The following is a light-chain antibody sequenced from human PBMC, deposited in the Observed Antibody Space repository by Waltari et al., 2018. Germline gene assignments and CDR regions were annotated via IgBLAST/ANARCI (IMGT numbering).Light chain of an antibody. Sequence: EIVLTQSPATLSLSPGDTATLSCRASQSVGSYLAWYQQKPGQPPRLLIYDASNRATGVPARFRGSGSGTDVTLTIRSLEAEDFAVYYCQQRSNWTPHTFGQGARLEIK. V-gene: IGKV3-11*01. CDR1: QSVGSY. CDR3: QQRSNWTPHT. CDR2: DAS. J-gene: IGKJ2*01.